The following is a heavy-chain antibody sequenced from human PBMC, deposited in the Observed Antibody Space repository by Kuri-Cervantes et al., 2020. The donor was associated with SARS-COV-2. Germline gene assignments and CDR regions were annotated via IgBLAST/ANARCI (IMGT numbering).Heavy chain of an antibody. CDR3: AHSRAPAVHFDY. D-gene: IGHD2-2*01. CDR2: IDWDDDK. J-gene: IGHJ4*02. CDR1: GFSLSTSGMS. Sequence: SGPTLVKPTQTLTLTCTFSGFSLSTSGMSVSWIRQPPGKALEWLALIDWDDDKYYSTSLKARLTISKDTSKNQVVLTMTNMDPVDTATYYCAHSRAPAVHFDYWGQGTLVTVSS. V-gene: IGHV2-70*12.